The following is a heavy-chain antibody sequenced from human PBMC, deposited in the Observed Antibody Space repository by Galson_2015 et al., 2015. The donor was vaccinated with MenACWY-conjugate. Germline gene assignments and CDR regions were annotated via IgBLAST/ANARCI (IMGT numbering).Heavy chain of an antibody. CDR1: GYTFTSYA. J-gene: IGHJ4*02. Sequence: SVKVSCKASGYTFTSYAMHWVRQAPGQSLEWMGWINTDNGTTKYSQKFQGRVTITRDTSASTAYMELSSLRSEDTAVYYCARDGVGSYWDYWGRGSLVAVSS. CDR2: INTDNGTT. CDR3: ARDGVGSYWDY. V-gene: IGHV1-3*04. D-gene: IGHD1-26*01.